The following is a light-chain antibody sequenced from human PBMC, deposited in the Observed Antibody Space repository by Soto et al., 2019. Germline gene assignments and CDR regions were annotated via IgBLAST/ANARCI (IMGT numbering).Light chain of an antibody. CDR1: QSISRN. Sequence: EIVMTQSPGTLSVSPGERATLSCRASQSISRNLAWYQQKPGRAPRLLIYGVSTRATGIPARFSGSGSETEFTLTITSLQSEDFAVYYCQQYSNWPPYTFGQGTKLEI. CDR3: QQYSNWPPYT. V-gene: IGKV3-15*01. J-gene: IGKJ2*01. CDR2: GVS.